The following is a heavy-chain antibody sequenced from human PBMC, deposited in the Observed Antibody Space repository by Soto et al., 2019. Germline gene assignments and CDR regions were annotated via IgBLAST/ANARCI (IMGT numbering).Heavy chain of an antibody. CDR1: GFTFSRSA. V-gene: IGHV1-58*01. J-gene: IGHJ5*02. D-gene: IGHD4-4*01. CDR3: ARLTTTWFDP. CDR2: IVVDSGNT. Sequence: PSVKVSCKASGFTFSRSAVQWVRQARGQPLEWIGWIVVDSGNTIYAQNFQERVTMTRDTSISTAYMELSRLRSDDTAVYYCARLTTTWFDPWGQGTLVTVSS.